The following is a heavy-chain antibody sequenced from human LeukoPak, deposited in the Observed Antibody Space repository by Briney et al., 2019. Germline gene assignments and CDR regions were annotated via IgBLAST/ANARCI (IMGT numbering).Heavy chain of an antibody. CDR1: GGSFSGYY. J-gene: IGHJ4*02. CDR3: ARMVRRLERLNIGGSSDYATIYYFDY. D-gene: IGHD5-12*01. V-gene: IGHV4-39*01. Sequence: SETLSLTCAVYGGSFSGYYWGWLRQPPGKGLEWLGSICSSGSAYYNPSLKSRVTTSIDTSKNQFSLKLSSVTAADTAVYYCARMVRRLERLNIGGSSDYATIYYFDYWGQGTLVTVSS. CDR2: ICSSGSA.